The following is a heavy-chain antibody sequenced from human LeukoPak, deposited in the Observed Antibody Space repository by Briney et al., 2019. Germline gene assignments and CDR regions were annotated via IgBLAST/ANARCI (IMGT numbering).Heavy chain of an antibody. J-gene: IGHJ4*02. CDR3: ARGVYIAAAQYAY. CDR2: IYYSGTT. CDR1: GGSFSGYY. Sequence: PSETLSLTCAVYGGSFSGYYWSWIRQHPGKGLEWIGYIYYSGTTNYNPSLKSRVTISVDTSKNQFSLKLSSVTAADTAVYYCARGVYIAAAQYAYWGQGTLVTVSS. D-gene: IGHD6-13*01. V-gene: IGHV4-59*01.